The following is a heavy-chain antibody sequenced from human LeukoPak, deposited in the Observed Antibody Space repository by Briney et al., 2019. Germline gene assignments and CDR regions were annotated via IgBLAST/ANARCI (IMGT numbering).Heavy chain of an antibody. CDR3: TRGLEGFTAYDDY. V-gene: IGHV3-49*04. D-gene: IGHD5-12*01. CDR2: IRSKTYGGTA. Sequence: GGSLKLSCTASGFTVGDYAMSWVRQAPGKGLEWVGFIRSKTYGGTADYASSVEGRFTISRDDSNNIVYLQMNNLKTEDTAIDYGTRGLEGFTAYDDYWGQGTLVTVSS. J-gene: IGHJ4*02. CDR1: GFTVGDYA.